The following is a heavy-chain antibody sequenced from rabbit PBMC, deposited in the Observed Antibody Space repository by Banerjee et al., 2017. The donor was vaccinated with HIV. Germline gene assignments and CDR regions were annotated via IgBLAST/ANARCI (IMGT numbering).Heavy chain of an antibody. Sequence: QEQLVESGGGLVQPEGSLTLTCKASGSDISSNAMCWVRQAPGKGLELIACIYSSNGDKWYASWVNGRFTISRSTSLNTVDLKMTSLTGADTATYFCARYISGWDYFDLWGPGTLVTVS. J-gene: IGHJ4*01. CDR1: GSDISSNA. CDR2: IYSSNGDK. CDR3: ARYISGWDYFDL. V-gene: IGHV1S47*01. D-gene: IGHD4-1*01.